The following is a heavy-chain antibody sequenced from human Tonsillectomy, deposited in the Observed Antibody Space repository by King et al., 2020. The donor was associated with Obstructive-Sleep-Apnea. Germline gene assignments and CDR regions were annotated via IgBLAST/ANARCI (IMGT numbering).Heavy chain of an antibody. Sequence: VQLVESGGGLVQPGRSLRLSCAASGFTFDDYAMHWVRQAPGKGLEWVSGIIWNSGSIGYADSVKGRFTISRDNAKNSLYLQMNSLGAEDTALYYCAKDGGGIFMVRGVIRNWYFDLWGRGTLVTVSS. CDR3: AKDGGGIFMVRGVIRNWYFDL. J-gene: IGHJ2*01. D-gene: IGHD3-10*01. CDR1: GFTFDDYA. V-gene: IGHV3-9*01. CDR2: IIWNSGSI.